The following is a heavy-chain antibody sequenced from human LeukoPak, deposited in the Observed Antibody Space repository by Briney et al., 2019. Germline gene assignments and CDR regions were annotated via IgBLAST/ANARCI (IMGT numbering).Heavy chain of an antibody. CDR3: VGHPGSYNVLTGYSYYFDY. CDR2: IKHDGSDH. Sequence: PGGSLRLSCVGSGFTFGSYWMSWVRQAPGKGLEWVANIKHDGSDHYYADSVAGRFTISRDNAKNSLYLEMSSLRAEDAAVYSCVGHPGSYNVLTGYSYYFDYWGQGTLVTVSS. CDR1: GFTFGSYW. D-gene: IGHD3-9*01. V-gene: IGHV3-7*01. J-gene: IGHJ4*02.